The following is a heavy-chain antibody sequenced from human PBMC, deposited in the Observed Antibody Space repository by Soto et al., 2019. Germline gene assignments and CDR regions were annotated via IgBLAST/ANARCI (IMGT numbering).Heavy chain of an antibody. Sequence: PSETLSLTCAVYGGSFSGYYWNWIRQPPGKGLEWIGEINHSGSTNYNPSLKSRVTISVDTSKNQFSLKLSSVTAADTAVYYCARAPRGNYGYPSYFDYWGQGTLVTSPQ. J-gene: IGHJ4*02. D-gene: IGHD3-10*01. CDR3: ARAPRGNYGYPSYFDY. V-gene: IGHV4-34*01. CDR1: GGSFSGYY. CDR2: INHSGST.